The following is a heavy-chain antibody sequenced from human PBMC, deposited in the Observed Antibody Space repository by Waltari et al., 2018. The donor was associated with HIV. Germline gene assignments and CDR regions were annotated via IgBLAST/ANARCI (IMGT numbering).Heavy chain of an antibody. CDR1: GYTFTRYD. Sequence: QVSLVQSGAEVKKPGASVKVSCKASGYTFTRYDINWVRQATGQGLEWMGWINLNSGNRGYAQKFQGRVTLTKDSTITTACMELSDLRSDDTAIYYCVRVAGSIDYWGQGTLVTVSS. CDR3: VRVAGSIDY. CDR2: INLNSGNR. J-gene: IGHJ4*02. V-gene: IGHV1-8*01.